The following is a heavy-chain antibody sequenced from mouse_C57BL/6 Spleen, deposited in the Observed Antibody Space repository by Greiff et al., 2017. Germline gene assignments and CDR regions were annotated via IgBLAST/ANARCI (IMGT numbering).Heavy chain of an antibody. CDR1: GYSFTDYN. V-gene: IGHV1-39*01. J-gene: IGHJ4*01. CDR2: INPNYGTT. D-gene: IGHD1-1*01. CDR3: ARWYYGSSYDAMDY. Sequence: VQLKESGPELVKPGASVKISCKASGYSFTDYNMNWVKQSNGKSLEWIGVINPNYGTTSYNQKFKGKATLTVDQSSSTAYMQLNSLTSEDSAVYYCARWYYGSSYDAMDYWGQGTSVTVSS.